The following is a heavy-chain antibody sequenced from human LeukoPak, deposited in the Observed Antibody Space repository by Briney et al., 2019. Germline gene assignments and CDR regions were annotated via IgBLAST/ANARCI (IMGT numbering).Heavy chain of an antibody. J-gene: IGHJ4*02. V-gene: IGHV3-23*01. CDR1: GFTFSNYG. CDR2: NSGSST. Sequence: GGSLRLSCAASGFTFSNYGMSWVRQAPGKGLEWVSSNSGSSTYYADSAKGRFTISRDSSKNTVYLQMNSLRAEDTALYYCAKEVSNSDSGDRFDYWGQGTLVTVSS. D-gene: IGHD7-27*01. CDR3: AKEVSNSDSGDRFDY.